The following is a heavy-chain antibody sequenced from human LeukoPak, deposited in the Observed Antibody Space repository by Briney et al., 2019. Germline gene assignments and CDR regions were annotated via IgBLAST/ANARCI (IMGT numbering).Heavy chain of an antibody. D-gene: IGHD6-13*01. J-gene: IGHJ4*02. CDR1: GGSISSYY. CDR2: IYCSGST. Sequence: SETLSLTCTVSGGSISSYYWSWIRQPPGKGLEWIGYIYCSGSTNYNPSLKSRVTISVDTSKNQFSLKLSSVTAADTAVYYCARDRGAAAGLFDYWGQGTLVTVSS. CDR3: ARDRGAAAGLFDY. V-gene: IGHV4-59*01.